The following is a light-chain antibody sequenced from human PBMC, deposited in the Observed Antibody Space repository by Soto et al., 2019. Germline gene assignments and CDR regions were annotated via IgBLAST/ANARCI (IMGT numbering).Light chain of an antibody. Sequence: QSALTQPASVSGSPGQSITISCTGSSSDVGGYNYVSWYQQHPGKAPKLMIYDVTNRPSGISNRFSGSKSGNTASLTISGLQAEDEADYYCSSYTSSITLYVLGTGTKLTVL. CDR3: SSYTSSITLYV. J-gene: IGLJ1*01. CDR2: DVT. CDR1: SSDVGGYNY. V-gene: IGLV2-14*03.